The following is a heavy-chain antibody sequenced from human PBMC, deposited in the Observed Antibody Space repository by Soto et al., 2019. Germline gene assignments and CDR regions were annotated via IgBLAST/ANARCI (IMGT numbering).Heavy chain of an antibody. CDR1: GGTFSSYA. Sequence: QVQLVQSGAEVKKPGSSVKVSCKASGGTFSSYAISWVRQAPGQGLEWMGGIIPIFGTANYAQKFQGRVTXXAXEXXSTAYMELSSLRSEDTAVYYCARVEDTGYYYGMDVWGQGTTVTVSS. CDR2: IIPIFGTA. J-gene: IGHJ6*02. V-gene: IGHV1-69*12. D-gene: IGHD2-15*01. CDR3: ARVEDTGYYYGMDV.